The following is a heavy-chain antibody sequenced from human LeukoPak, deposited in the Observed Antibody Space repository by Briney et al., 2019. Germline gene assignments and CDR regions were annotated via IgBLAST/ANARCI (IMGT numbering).Heavy chain of an antibody. CDR1: GDTFSSYS. V-gene: IGHV3-21*01. CDR2: ISVGSNYI. D-gene: IGHD3-22*01. Sequence: KPGGSLRLSCAASGDTFSSYSINWVRQAPGKGLEWVSSISVGSNYIYYADSVRGRFSISRDDARNSLYLQMDSLRGDDTAVYYRARLRRNSDRSGYYYYYDYWGQGTLVTVSS. CDR3: ARLRRNSDRSGYYYYYDY. J-gene: IGHJ4*02.